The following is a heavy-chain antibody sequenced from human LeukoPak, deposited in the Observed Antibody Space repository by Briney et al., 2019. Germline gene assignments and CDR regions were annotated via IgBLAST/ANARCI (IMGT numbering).Heavy chain of an antibody. CDR2: ISGSGGST. V-gene: IGHV3-23*01. D-gene: IGHD3-10*01. CDR3: ANMAYTSGGYLDY. J-gene: IGHJ4*02. CDR1: GLTFSSYA. Sequence: GGSLRLSCAASGLTFSSYAMSWVRQAPGKGLEWVSSISGSGGSTYYADSVKGRFTISRDNSKNTLYLQMNSLRAEDTAVYYCANMAYTSGGYLDYWGQGTLVTVSS.